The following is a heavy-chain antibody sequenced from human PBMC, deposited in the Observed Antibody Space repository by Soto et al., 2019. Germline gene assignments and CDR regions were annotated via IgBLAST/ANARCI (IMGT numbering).Heavy chain of an antibody. D-gene: IGHD1-1*01. Sequence: QVQLVQSGAEVREPGASVKVSCKASGYSFTSLDINWVRQTAGQGLEWMGWMEPSTGRTGYAQKFQGRVTMTRDTSINTAYMELRSLRSDDTAVYYCARELTQGVHWFDPWGQGTLVTVSS. CDR3: ARELTQGVHWFDP. CDR1: GYSFTSLD. CDR2: MEPSTGRT. V-gene: IGHV1-8*01. J-gene: IGHJ5*02.